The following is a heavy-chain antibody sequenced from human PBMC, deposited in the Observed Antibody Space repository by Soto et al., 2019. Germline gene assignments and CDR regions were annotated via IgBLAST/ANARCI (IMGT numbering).Heavy chain of an antibody. D-gene: IGHD6-13*01. J-gene: IGHJ6*02. Sequence: GGSLRLSCAASGFTFDDYAMHWVRQAPGKGLEWVSLISWDGGSTYYADSVKGRFTISRDNSKNSLYLQMNSLRAEDTALYYCAKDNVAGDYYYGMDVWGQGTTVTVSS. CDR2: ISWDGGST. CDR1: GFTFDDYA. V-gene: IGHV3-43D*03. CDR3: AKDNVAGDYYYGMDV.